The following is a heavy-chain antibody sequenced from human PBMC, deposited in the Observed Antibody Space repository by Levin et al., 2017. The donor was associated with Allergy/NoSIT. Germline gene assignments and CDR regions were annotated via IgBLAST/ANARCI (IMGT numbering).Heavy chain of an antibody. CDR2: IYFSGGT. J-gene: IGHJ5*02. D-gene: IGHD3-9*01. CDR3: ARAIFLGGYDALAGGLDP. CDR1: GVSVSTTNW. Sequence: AGGSLRLSCAVSGVSVSTTNWWSWIRQTPGGGLEWIGEIYFSGGTNYNPSLKGRVAISLDKSNNRFSLRLTSVTAADTAVYYCARAIFLGGYDALAGGLDPWGQGTLVTVSS. V-gene: IGHV4-4*02.